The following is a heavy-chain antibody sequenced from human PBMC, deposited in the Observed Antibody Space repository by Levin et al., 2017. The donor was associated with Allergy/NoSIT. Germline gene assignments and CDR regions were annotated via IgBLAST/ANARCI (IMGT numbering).Heavy chain of an antibody. D-gene: IGHD6-19*01. V-gene: IGHV3-11*01. CDR2: ISNSGETI. Sequence: PGGSLRLSCTASGFIFSDYYMGWIRQAPGKGLEWISYISNSGETIYYADSVKGRFTISRDNADNSLYLQMNSLRAEDTAVYYCARASHSSGIFDYWGQGALVTVSS. CDR1: GFIFSDYY. J-gene: IGHJ4*02. CDR3: ARASHSSGIFDY.